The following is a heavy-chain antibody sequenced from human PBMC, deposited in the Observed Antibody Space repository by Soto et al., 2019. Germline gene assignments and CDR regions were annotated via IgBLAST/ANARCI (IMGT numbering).Heavy chain of an antibody. CDR3: ARGKDIVVVVAASGVRNWFDP. J-gene: IGHJ5*02. CDR2: INHSGST. CDR1: GGSISSSGYY. Sequence: SETLSLTCTVSGGSISSSGYYWSWIRQPPGKGLEWIGEINHSGSTNYNPSLKSRVTISVDTSKNQFSLKLSSVTAADTAVYYCARGKDIVVVVAASGVRNWFDPWGQGTLVTVSS. D-gene: IGHD2-15*01. V-gene: IGHV4-39*07.